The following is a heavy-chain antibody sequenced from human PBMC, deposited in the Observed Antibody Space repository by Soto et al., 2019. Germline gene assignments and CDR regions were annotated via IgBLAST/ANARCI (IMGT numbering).Heavy chain of an antibody. CDR1: GFTFTNYV. CDR3: ARGSGYSGYEY. CDR2: ISANGDST. Sequence: GGSLRLSCAASGFTFTNYVMSWVRQAPGKGLEWVSTISANGDSTFYADSVKGRFTFSRDNSKSTLSLQMNSLRAEDTAVYYCARGSGYSGYEYWGQGTLVTVSS. V-gene: IGHV3-23*01. J-gene: IGHJ4*02. D-gene: IGHD5-12*01.